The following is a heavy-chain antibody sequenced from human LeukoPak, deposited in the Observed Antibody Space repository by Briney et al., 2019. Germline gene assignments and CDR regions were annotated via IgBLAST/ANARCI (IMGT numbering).Heavy chain of an antibody. CDR3: ARGSSYCTNGVCYSGAFDI. D-gene: IGHD2-8*01. CDR2: INPNSGNT. CDR1: GYTFTSYD. Sequence: ASVKVSCKASGYTFTSYDINWVRQATGQGLEWMGWINPNSGNTGYAQKFQGRVTMTRNTSISTAYMELSSLRSEDTAVYYCARGSSYCTNGVCYSGAFDIWGQGTMVTVSS. J-gene: IGHJ3*02. V-gene: IGHV1-8*01.